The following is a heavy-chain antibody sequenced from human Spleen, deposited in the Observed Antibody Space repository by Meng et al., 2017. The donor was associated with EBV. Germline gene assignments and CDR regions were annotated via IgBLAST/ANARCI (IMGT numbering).Heavy chain of an antibody. CDR1: GDSVSNINGG. CDR3: AGVGSTISTDWFDT. Sequence: QGKLPHCCPGPVKPSQTLSLTLAISGDSVSNINGGWNWIRQSPSRGLEWLGRTYYRSKWYNDYAVSVKGRITINPDTTKNQVSLQLNSVTPEDTAVYYCAGVGSTISTDWFDTWGQGTLVTVSS. D-gene: IGHD3-9*01. J-gene: IGHJ5*02. V-gene: IGHV6-1*01. CDR2: TYYRSKWYN.